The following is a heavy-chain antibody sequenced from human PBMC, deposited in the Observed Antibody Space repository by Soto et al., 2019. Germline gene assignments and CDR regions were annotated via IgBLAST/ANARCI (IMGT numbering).Heavy chain of an antibody. Sequence: SGPTLVNPTQTLTLTCTFSGFSLSTSGMCVSWIRQPPGKALEWLALIDWDDDDKYYSTSLKTRLTISKDTRKNQVVLTMANMDPADTATYYCARSIRGPRRFNGMDVWGQGTTVTVSS. J-gene: IGHJ6*02. D-gene: IGHD1-20*01. CDR3: ARSIRGPRRFNGMDV. CDR2: IDWDDDDK. V-gene: IGHV2-70*13. CDR1: GFSLSTSGMC.